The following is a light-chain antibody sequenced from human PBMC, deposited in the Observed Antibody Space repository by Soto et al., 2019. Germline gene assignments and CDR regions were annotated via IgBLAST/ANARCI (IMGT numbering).Light chain of an antibody. Sequence: QAVVTQEPSLTVSPGGTVTLTCASSTGPVTSGYYANWFQQKPGQAPRPLIYGTSNKHSWTPARFSGFLLGGKVVLTLSGVQPEDEAEYYCLLYYGGAVVFGGGTKLTVL. V-gene: IGLV7-43*01. J-gene: IGLJ2*01. CDR1: TGPVTSGYY. CDR3: LLYYGGAVV. CDR2: GTS.